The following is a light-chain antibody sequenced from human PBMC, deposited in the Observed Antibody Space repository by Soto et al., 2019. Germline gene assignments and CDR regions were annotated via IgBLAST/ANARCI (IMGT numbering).Light chain of an antibody. V-gene: IGKV3-11*01. CDR3: HQRQSWPRT. Sequence: TQSPSSLSASVGDRVTLSCRASQAVNTRLAWYQHKPGQAPRLLIYLASNRAAGVPARFSGSGSGIDFTLTISDVEPEDFAVYYCHQRQSWPRTFGQGTKVDIK. CDR1: QAVNTR. CDR2: LAS. J-gene: IGKJ1*01.